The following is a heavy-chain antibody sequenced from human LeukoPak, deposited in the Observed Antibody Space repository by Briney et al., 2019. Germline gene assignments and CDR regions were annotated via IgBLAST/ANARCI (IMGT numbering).Heavy chain of an antibody. CDR3: ARVGRDGYNLIGVIWYFDL. Sequence: SETLSLTCTVSGASISSSSYYWGWIRQPPGKGLEWIGIIYFSGSTYYNPSLKSRVTISVDTSKNQFSLKLSSVTTADTAVYYCARVGRDGYNLIGVIWYFDLWGRGTLVTVSS. V-gene: IGHV4-39*07. D-gene: IGHD5-24*01. CDR2: IYFSGST. J-gene: IGHJ2*01. CDR1: GASISSSSYY.